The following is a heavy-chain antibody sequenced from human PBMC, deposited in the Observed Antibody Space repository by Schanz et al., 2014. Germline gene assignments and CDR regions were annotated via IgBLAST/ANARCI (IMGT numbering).Heavy chain of an antibody. CDR1: GFTFSSYA. CDR2: ISGSGGST. CDR3: ARGGPAYYFDD. V-gene: IGHV3-23*04. Sequence: EVQLVESGGGLVKPGGSLRLSCSASGFTFSSYAMSWVRQAPGKGLEWVSAISGSGGSTYYADSVKGRFTISRDNSKNTVYIQMNSLRAEDTAVYYCARGGPAYYFDDWGQGTLVTVSS. J-gene: IGHJ4*02.